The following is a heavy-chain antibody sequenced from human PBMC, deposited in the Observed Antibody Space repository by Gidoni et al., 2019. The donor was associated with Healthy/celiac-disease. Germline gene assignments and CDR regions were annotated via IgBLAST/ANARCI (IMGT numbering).Heavy chain of an antibody. CDR1: GGSFSGYY. D-gene: IGHD4-17*01. J-gene: IGHJ4*02. CDR3: ARRRITVTPFHY. V-gene: IGHV4-34*01. Sequence: QVQLQQWGAGLLKPSETLSLTCAVYGGSFSGYYWSWIRQPPGKGLEWIGEINHSGSTNYNPSLKSRVTISVDTSKNQFSLKLSSVTAADTAVYYCARRRITVTPFHYWGQGTLVTVSS. CDR2: INHSGST.